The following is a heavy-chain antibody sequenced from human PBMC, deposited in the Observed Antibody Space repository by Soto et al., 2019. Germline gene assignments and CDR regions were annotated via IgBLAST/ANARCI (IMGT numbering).Heavy chain of an antibody. D-gene: IGHD6-6*01. J-gene: IGHJ4*02. CDR1: GYTLTSNY. CDR3: ARAIAARPAFDY. CDR2: INPSGGST. V-gene: IGHV1-46*03. Sequence: VSAKATSKAPGYTLTSNYMRWVRQAPGQGLEWMGIINPSGGSTSYAQKFQGRVTMTRDTSTSTVYMELSSLRSEDTAVYYCARAIAARPAFDYWGQGTLVTVSS.